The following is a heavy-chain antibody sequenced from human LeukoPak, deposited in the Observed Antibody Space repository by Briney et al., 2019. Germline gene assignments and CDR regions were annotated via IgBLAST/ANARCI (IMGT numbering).Heavy chain of an antibody. Sequence: SETLSLTCTVSGGSISSYYWSWIRQPPGKGLEWIGYIYYSGSTNYNPSLKSRVTISVDTSKNQFSLKLTSVTAADTAVYYCASLFYGSGSYSNFDYWGQGTLVTVSS. V-gene: IGHV4-59*08. CDR1: GGSISSYY. CDR2: IYYSGST. CDR3: ASLFYGSGSYSNFDY. J-gene: IGHJ4*02. D-gene: IGHD3-10*01.